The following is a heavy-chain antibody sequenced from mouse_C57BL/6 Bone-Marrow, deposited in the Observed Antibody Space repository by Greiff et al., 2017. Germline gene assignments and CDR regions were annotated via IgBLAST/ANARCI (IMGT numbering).Heavy chain of an antibody. D-gene: IGHD2-4*01. CDR2: IDPEDGDT. CDR1: GFNIKDYY. V-gene: IGHV14-1*01. CDR3: TTDDYDPAWFAY. Sequence: DVHLVESGAELVRPGASVKLSCTASGFNIKDYYMHWVKQRPEQGLEWIGRIDPEDGDTEYAPKFQGKATMTADTSSNTAYLQLSSLTSEDTAVYYCTTDDYDPAWFAYWGQGTLVTVSA. J-gene: IGHJ3*01.